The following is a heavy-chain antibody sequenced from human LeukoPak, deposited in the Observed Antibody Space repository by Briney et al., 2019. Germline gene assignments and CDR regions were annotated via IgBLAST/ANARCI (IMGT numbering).Heavy chain of an antibody. CDR2: ISSSSTYI. J-gene: IGHJ4*02. V-gene: IGHV3-21*01. CDR3: TRDLSSGHPGGFDY. Sequence: ETLSLTCTVSGGSISSSSYYWGWIRQPPGKGLEWVSTISSSSTYIYYADSVEGRFTISRDNAKNSVFLQMNSLTVDDTAVYFCTRDLSSGHPGGFDYWGQGSLVTVSS. D-gene: IGHD3-3*01. CDR1: GGSISSSS.